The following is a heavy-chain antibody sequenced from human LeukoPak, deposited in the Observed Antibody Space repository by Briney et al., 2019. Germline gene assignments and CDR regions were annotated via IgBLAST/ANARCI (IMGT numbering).Heavy chain of an antibody. CDR1: GFTFSSYA. J-gene: IGHJ4*02. D-gene: IGHD6-19*01. Sequence: PGGSLRLSCAASGFTFSSYAMSWVRQAPGKGLEWVSSITSSSTYIYYADSVKGRFTISRDNAKNSLYLQMNSLRAEDTAVYYCARDLLEGDFSSGPDYWGQGTLVTVSS. V-gene: IGHV3-21*01. CDR3: ARDLLEGDFSSGPDY. CDR2: ITSSSTYI.